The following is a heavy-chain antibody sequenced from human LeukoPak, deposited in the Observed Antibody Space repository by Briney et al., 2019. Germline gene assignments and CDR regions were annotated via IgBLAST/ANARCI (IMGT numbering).Heavy chain of an antibody. Sequence: GGSLRLSCAASGFTFGSYAMHWVRQAPGKGLEWVAVISYDGSNKYYADSVKGRFTISRDNSKNTLYLQMNSLRAEDTAVYYCARASGGSYCSGGSCYSPDYWGQGTLVTVSS. CDR2: ISYDGSNK. D-gene: IGHD2-15*01. V-gene: IGHV3-30*04. CDR1: GFTFGSYA. J-gene: IGHJ4*02. CDR3: ARASGGSYCSGGSCYSPDY.